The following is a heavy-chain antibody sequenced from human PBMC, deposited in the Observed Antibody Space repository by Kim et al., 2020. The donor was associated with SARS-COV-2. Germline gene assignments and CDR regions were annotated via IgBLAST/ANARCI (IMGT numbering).Heavy chain of an antibody. D-gene: IGHD3-10*01. J-gene: IGHJ6*02. CDR1: GGSISSGGYY. Sequence: SETLSLTCTVSGGSISSGGYYWSWIRQHPGKGLEWIGYIYYSGSTYYNPSLKSRVTISVDTSKNQFSLKLSSVTAADTAVYYCARGAYGSGSYYYYYYGMDVWGQGTTVTVSS. V-gene: IGHV4-31*03. CDR3: ARGAYGSGSYYYYYYGMDV. CDR2: IYYSGST.